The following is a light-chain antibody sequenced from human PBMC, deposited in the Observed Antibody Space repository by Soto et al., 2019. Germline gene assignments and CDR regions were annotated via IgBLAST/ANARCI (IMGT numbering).Light chain of an antibody. CDR3: QHYHSLPIT. V-gene: IGKV1-33*01. CDR1: QGISTS. Sequence: DIQMTQSPSSLSASVGDRVTITCQASQGISTSLNWYQQKPGMAPKLLIYGASNLATGIPAWFSGSGSGTDFTFTISSLQPEDIATYYCQHYHSLPITFGQGTRLEIK. CDR2: GAS. J-gene: IGKJ5*01.